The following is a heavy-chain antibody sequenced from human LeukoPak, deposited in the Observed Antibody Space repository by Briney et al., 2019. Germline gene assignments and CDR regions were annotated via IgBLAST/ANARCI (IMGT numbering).Heavy chain of an antibody. CDR3: AKLQSDGLRTYYGMDV. CDR1: GFTFNTYG. Sequence: GGSLRLSCAASGFTFNTYGMHWVRQAPGKGLEWVAVISYDESYKYYADAVKGRFTISRDNSKNTLYLQMNSLRAEDTAVYYCAKLQSDGLRTYYGMDVWGQGTTVTVSS. D-gene: IGHD4-17*01. J-gene: IGHJ6*02. V-gene: IGHV3-30*18. CDR2: ISYDESYK.